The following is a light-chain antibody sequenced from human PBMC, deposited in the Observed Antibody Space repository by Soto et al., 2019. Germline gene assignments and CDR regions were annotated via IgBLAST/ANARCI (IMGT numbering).Light chain of an antibody. CDR3: GTGGGSLSAGSWV. Sequence: QSVLTQPPSVSAAPGQKVSISCSGSSSNIGNNYVSWYQQLPGTAPKLLIYENNKRPSGIPDRFSGSKSGTSATLGITGLQTGDEADYDCGTGGGSLSAGSWVFGGGTKLTVL. CDR2: ENN. V-gene: IGLV1-51*02. J-gene: IGLJ3*02. CDR1: SSNIGNNY.